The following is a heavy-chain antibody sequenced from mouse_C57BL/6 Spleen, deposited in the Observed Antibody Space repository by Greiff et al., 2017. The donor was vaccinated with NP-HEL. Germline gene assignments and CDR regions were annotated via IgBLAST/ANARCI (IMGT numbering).Heavy chain of an antibody. CDR2: INPNNGGT. CDR3: ARSSYYYGSRGGDYAMDY. J-gene: IGHJ4*01. CDR1: GYTFTDYN. D-gene: IGHD1-1*01. V-gene: IGHV1-18*01. Sequence: EVKLQQSGPELVKPGASVKIPCKASGYTFTDYNMDWVKQSHGKSLEWIGDINPNNGGTIYNQKFKGKATLTVDKSSSTAYMELRSLTSEDTAGYFCARSSYYYGSRGGDYAMDYWGQGTSVTVSS.